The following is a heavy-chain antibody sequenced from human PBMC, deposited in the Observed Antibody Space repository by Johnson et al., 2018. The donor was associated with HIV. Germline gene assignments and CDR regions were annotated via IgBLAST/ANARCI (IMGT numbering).Heavy chain of an antibody. V-gene: IGHV3-30*04. Sequence: QVQLVESGGGVVQPGRSLRLSCAASGFTFSSYAMHWVRQAPGKGLEWVAVISYDGSNKYYADSVKGRFTISRDNSKNTLYLQMNSLRAEDTAVYYCATGAFDWLGDAFDIWGQGTMVIVSS. CDR3: ATGAFDWLGDAFDI. CDR2: ISYDGSNK. J-gene: IGHJ3*02. CDR1: GFTFSSYA. D-gene: IGHD3-9*01.